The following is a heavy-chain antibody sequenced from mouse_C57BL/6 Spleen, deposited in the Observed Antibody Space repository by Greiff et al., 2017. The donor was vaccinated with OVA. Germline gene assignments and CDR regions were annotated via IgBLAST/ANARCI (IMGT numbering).Heavy chain of an antibody. Sequence: EVKVVESGGGLVKPGGSLKLSCAASGFTFSDYGMHWVRQAPETGLEWVAYISSGSSTIYYADTVKGRFTISRDNAKNTLFLQMTSLRSEDTAMYYCARYDYDNYAMDYWGQGTSVTVSS. CDR2: ISSGSSTI. J-gene: IGHJ4*01. CDR1: GFTFSDYG. V-gene: IGHV5-17*01. D-gene: IGHD2-4*01. CDR3: ARYDYDNYAMDY.